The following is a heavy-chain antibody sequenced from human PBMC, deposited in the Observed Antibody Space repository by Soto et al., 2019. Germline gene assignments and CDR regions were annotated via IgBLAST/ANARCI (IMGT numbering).Heavy chain of an antibody. Sequence: GXSVKVSCKASGYTFTSYGISWVRQAPVQGLEWMGWISAYNGNTNYAQKLQGRVTMTTDTSTSTAYMELRSLRSDDTAVYYCARVVRGPYYDFWSGYFELDYWGQGTLVTVSS. CDR3: ARVVRGPYYDFWSGYFELDY. CDR1: GYTFTSYG. J-gene: IGHJ4*02. CDR2: ISAYNGNT. D-gene: IGHD3-3*01. V-gene: IGHV1-18*04.